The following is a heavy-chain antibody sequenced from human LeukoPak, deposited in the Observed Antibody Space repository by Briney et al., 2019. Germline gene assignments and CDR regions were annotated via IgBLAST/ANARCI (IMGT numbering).Heavy chain of an antibody. CDR3: ARGDYYGSGSYYNPPDY. CDR2: INHSGST. Sequence: SETLSLTCAVYGGSFSGYYWSWIRQPPGKGLEWIGEINHSGSTNYNPSLKSRVTISVDTSKKQFSLKLSSVTAADTAVYYCARGDYYGSGSYYNPPDYWGQGTLVTVSS. CDR1: GGSFSGYY. V-gene: IGHV4-34*01. D-gene: IGHD3-10*01. J-gene: IGHJ4*02.